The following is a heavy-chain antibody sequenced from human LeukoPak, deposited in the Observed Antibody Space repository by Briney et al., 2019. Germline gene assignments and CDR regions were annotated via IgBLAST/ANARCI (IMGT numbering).Heavy chain of an antibody. V-gene: IGHV4-39*07. CDR3: ATRGANWGEDNWFDP. J-gene: IGHJ5*02. D-gene: IGHD7-27*01. CDR1: GGSISSSGYY. CDR2: MYYSGST. Sequence: SETLSLTCTVSGGSISSSGYYWGWIRQPPGKGLEWIGSMYYSGSTYYNPSLKSRVTISVDTSKNQFSLKLSSVTAADTAVYYCATRGANWGEDNWFDPWGQGTLVTVSS.